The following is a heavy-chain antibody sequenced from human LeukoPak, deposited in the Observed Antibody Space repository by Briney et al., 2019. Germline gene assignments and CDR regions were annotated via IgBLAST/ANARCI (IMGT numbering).Heavy chain of an antibody. Sequence: SQTLSLTCAISGDSVSSNSAAWNWIRQSPSRGLEWLGRTYYRSKWYNDYAVSVKSRITINPDTSKNQFSLQLNSVTPEDTAVYYCARGQSVAARRRAPPGVNWFDPWGQGTLVTVSS. CDR3: ARGQSVAARRRAPPGVNWFDP. CDR1: GDSVSSNSAA. CDR2: TYYRSKWYN. J-gene: IGHJ5*02. V-gene: IGHV6-1*01. D-gene: IGHD6-6*01.